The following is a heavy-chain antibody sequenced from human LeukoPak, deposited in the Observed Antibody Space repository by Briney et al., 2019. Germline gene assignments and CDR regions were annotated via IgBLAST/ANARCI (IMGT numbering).Heavy chain of an antibody. D-gene: IGHD6-13*01. CDR1: GGSISSYY. CDR2: IYYSGST. Sequence: SETLSLTCTVSGGSISSYYWSWIRQPPGKGLEWIGYIYYSGSTNYNPSLKSRVTISVDTSKNQFSLKLSSVTAADTAVYYCARQIAAAGTGWFDPWGQGTLVTVSS. CDR3: ARQIAAAGTGWFDP. V-gene: IGHV4-59*08. J-gene: IGHJ5*02.